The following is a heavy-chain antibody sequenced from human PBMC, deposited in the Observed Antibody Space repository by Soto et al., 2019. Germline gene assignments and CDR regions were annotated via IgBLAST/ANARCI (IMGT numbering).Heavy chain of an antibody. D-gene: IGHD1-26*01. CDR2: LVPMFRTA. Sequence: QVQLVQSGAEVKKPGSSVKVSCKTSGGTFSDSAINWLRQTPGQGLEWMGGLVPMFRTANYAPNLQGRVSITADESTSTVFMELSSLTFEDTAVYYCARGLGGSYFPFDFWGQGTLLTVSS. CDR3: ARGLGGSYFPFDF. V-gene: IGHV1-69*12. CDR1: GGTFSDSA. J-gene: IGHJ4*02.